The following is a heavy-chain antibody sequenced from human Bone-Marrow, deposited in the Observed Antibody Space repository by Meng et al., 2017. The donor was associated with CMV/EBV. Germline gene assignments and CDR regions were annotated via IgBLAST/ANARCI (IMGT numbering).Heavy chain of an antibody. CDR3: ARDQGYYYYYGMDV. CDR2: INHSGST. J-gene: IGHJ6*02. CDR1: GGSFSGYY. Sequence: SETLSLTCAVYGGSFSGYYWSWIRQPPGKGLEWIGEINHSGSTNYNPSLKSRLTISVDTSKNQFSLKLSSVTAADTAVYYCARDQGYYYYYGMDVWGQGTTVTVSS. V-gene: IGHV4-34*01.